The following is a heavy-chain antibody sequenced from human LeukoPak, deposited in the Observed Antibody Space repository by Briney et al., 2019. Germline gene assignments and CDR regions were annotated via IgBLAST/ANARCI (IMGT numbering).Heavy chain of an antibody. J-gene: IGHJ4*02. CDR3: AKMGGPIWGSYRNLNYFDY. CDR1: GFTFSSYA. CDR2: ISGSGGST. V-gene: IGHV3-23*01. Sequence: PGGSLRLSCAASGFTFSSYAMSWVRQAPGKGLEWVSAISGSGGSTYYADSVKGRFTISRDNSKSTLYLQMNSLRAEDTAVYYCAKMGGPIWGSYRNLNYFDYWGQGTLVTVSS. D-gene: IGHD3-16*02.